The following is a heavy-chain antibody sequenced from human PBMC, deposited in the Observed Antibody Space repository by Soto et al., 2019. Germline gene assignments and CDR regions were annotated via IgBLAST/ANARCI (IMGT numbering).Heavy chain of an antibody. CDR2: ISYSGDTK. V-gene: IGHV3-30-3*01. CDR3: ARDGGAAGTFDY. J-gene: IGHJ4*02. CDR1: GFTFNTYS. D-gene: IGHD6-13*01. Sequence: VGSLRLSCAASGFTFNTYSMQWVRQAPGKGLEWLAVISYSGDTKFYTDSVKGRFTISRDNSKNTLYLLMDSLRVEDTAVYYCARDGGAAGTFDYWGQGTLVTVSS.